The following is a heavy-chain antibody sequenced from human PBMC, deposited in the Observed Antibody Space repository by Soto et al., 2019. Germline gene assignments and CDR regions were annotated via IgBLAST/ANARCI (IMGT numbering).Heavy chain of an antibody. CDR1: GFTVSSNY. J-gene: IGHJ4*02. Sequence: GGSLRLSCAASGFTVSSNYMSWVRQAPGKGLEWVSVIYSGGSTYYADSVKGRFTISRDNSKNTLYLQMNSLRAEDTAVYYCARGLTYYYDSSGVPDYWGQGTLVTVSS. CDR3: ARGLTYYYDSSGVPDY. V-gene: IGHV3-66*01. D-gene: IGHD3-22*01. CDR2: IYSGGST.